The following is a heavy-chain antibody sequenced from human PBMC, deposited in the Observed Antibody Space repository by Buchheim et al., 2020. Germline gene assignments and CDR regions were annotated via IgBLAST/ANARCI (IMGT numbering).Heavy chain of an antibody. J-gene: IGHJ4*02. V-gene: IGHV4-59*01. D-gene: IGHD5-24*01. CDR3: ARCRDGYNFYFDY. Sequence: QVQLQESGPGLVKPSETLSLTCTVSGGSISSYYWSWIRQPPGKGLEWIGYIYYSGCTNYNPSLKSRVTISVDTSKNQFSLKLSSVTAADTAVYYCARCRDGYNFYFDYWGQGTL. CDR2: IYYSGCT. CDR1: GGSISSYY.